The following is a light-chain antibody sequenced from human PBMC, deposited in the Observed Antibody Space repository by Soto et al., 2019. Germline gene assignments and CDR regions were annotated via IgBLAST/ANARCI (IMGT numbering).Light chain of an antibody. CDR3: QQRSDWPPT. Sequence: VMTQSPATLSVSPGELATLSCRATQSISSSLSWYQQKHRQAPRLLMFRKSSRVTGFPARFSGSGCGTEFNLTISSLQSEDFGVYYCQQRSDWPPTFGGGTKVDIK. CDR2: RKS. J-gene: IGKJ4*01. CDR1: QSISSS. V-gene: IGKV3-15*01.